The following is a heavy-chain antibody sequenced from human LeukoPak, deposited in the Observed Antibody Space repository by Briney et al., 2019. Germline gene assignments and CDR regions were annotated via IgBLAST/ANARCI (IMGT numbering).Heavy chain of an antibody. CDR3: ARDQLDGYNRAFDI. D-gene: IGHD5-24*01. Sequence: GGSLRLSCGASGFTFSNYGMLWVRQAPGKGLDWVSFIRYDGNNKLYADSVKGRFTISRDNSKNTLYLHINSLRAEDTAVYYCARDQLDGYNRAFDIWGQGTMVTVSS. J-gene: IGHJ3*02. V-gene: IGHV3-30*02. CDR1: GFTFSNYG. CDR2: IRYDGNNK.